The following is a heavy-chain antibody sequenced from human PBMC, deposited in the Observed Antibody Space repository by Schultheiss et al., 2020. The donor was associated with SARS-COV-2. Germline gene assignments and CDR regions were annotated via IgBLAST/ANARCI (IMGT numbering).Heavy chain of an antibody. CDR3: ARDRGLSYYDSSGYPFDY. J-gene: IGHJ4*02. CDR1: GGSISSYY. CDR2: INHSGST. Sequence: SETLSLTCTVSGGSISSYYWSWIRQPPGKGLEWIGEINHSGSTNYNPSLRSRVTISVDTSKNQFSLKLSSVTAADTAVYYCARDRGLSYYDSSGYPFDYWGQGTLVTVSS. D-gene: IGHD3-22*01. V-gene: IGHV4-59*01.